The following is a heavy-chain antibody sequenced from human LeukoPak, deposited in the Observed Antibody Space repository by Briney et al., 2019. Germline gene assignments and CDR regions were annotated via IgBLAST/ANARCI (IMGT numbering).Heavy chain of an antibody. D-gene: IGHD2-21*02. V-gene: IGHV1-46*01. CDR3: AGEGRGVVTAQDL. J-gene: IGHJ5*02. CDR2: INPSGGST. CDR1: GYTFTSYY. Sequence: ASVKVSCKASGYTFTSYYMHWVRQAPGQGLEWMGIINPSGGSTSYAQKFQGRVTMTRDTSTSTVYMELSSLRSEDTAVYYCAGEGRGVVTAQDLWGQGTLVTVSS.